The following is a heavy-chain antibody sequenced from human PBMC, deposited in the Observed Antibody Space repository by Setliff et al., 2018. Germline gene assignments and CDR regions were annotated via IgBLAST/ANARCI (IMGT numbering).Heavy chain of an antibody. CDR2: IKQDGSEI. Sequence: PSETLSLTCAVSGYSISNGFYWGWVRQAPGKGLEWAANIKQDGSEIYYVDSVKGRFTISRDNARNSLSLQMNSLRTEDTAVYFCSRDVYDFRTGLGGPWGQGTRVTVSS. CDR3: SRDVYDFRTGLGGP. V-gene: IGHV3-7*01. CDR1: GYSISNGF. D-gene: IGHD3-3*01. J-gene: IGHJ5*02.